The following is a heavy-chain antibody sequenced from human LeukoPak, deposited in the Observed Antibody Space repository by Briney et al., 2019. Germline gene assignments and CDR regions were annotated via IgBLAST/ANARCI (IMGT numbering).Heavy chain of an antibody. CDR3: ARYGMDV. CDR2: INPTGGST. Sequence: GASVKVSCKASGYTFPSYFMHWVRQAPGQGLEWMGIINPTGGSTTYAQKFQGRVTMTRDTSTSTVYMELSSLRSDDTAVYYCARYGMDVWGQGTTVTVSS. V-gene: IGHV1-46*01. J-gene: IGHJ6*02. CDR1: GYTFPSYF.